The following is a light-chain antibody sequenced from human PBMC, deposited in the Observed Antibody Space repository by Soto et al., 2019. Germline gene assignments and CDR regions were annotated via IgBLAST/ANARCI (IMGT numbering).Light chain of an antibody. CDR2: AAS. J-gene: IGKJ1*01. V-gene: IGKV3-20*01. CDR1: ESVSNRY. CDR3: HQYGSAPRT. Sequence: ENVSTQSPGTLSLSPGERATLSCRASESVSNRYLAWYQQRPGQAPRLLIYAASTRATGIPDRISGSGSGTDFTLTISRLEPEDFAVYYCHQYGSAPRTFGQGTKVEIK.